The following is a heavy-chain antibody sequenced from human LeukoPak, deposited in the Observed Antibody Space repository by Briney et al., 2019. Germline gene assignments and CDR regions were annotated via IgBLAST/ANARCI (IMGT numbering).Heavy chain of an antibody. V-gene: IGHV4-4*02. CDR2: VHLDGRT. CDR3: AREGGFYRPLDY. J-gene: IGHJ4*02. CDR1: GGSVINTNW. Sequence: PSETLSLTCGVSGGSVINTNWWTWVRQPPGKGLEWIGEVHLDGRTNYNPSLESRLTMSVDVSENQVSLKLTSVTAADTAVYYCAREGGFYRPLDYSGQGTLVAVSS. D-gene: IGHD3-3*01.